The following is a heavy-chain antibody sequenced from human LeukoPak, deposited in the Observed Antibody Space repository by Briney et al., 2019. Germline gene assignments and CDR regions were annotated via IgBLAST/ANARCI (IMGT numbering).Heavy chain of an antibody. CDR2: INPSGGST. CDR1: GYTFTSYY. Sequence: ASVKVSCKASGYTFTSYYMHWVRQAPGQGLEWMGIINPSGGSTSYAQKFQGRVTMTEDTSTDTAYMELSSLRSEDTAVYYCATDPAGTFDYWGQGTLVTVSS. V-gene: IGHV1-46*01. J-gene: IGHJ4*02. D-gene: IGHD1-26*01. CDR3: ATDPAGTFDY.